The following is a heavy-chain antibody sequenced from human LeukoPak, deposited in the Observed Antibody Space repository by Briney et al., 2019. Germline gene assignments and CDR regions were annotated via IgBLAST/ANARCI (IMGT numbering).Heavy chain of an antibody. CDR2: ITSSSSYI. Sequence: PGGSLRLSCAASGFTFSSYTMNWVRQAPGKGLEWVSSITSSSSYIYYADSVKGRFTISRDNAKNSLYLQMNSLRAEDTAVYYCAREREVEMATIPLCDWGQGTLVTVSS. CDR3: AREREVEMATIPLCD. J-gene: IGHJ4*02. V-gene: IGHV3-21*01. CDR1: GFTFSSYT. D-gene: IGHD5-24*01.